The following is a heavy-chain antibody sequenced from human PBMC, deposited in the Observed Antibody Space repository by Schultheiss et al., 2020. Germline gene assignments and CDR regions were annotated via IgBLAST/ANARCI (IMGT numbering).Heavy chain of an antibody. CDR3: ARDLPSVVTNYYGMDV. V-gene: IGHV1-18*01. D-gene: IGHD5-12*01. CDR1: GYTFTSYG. CDR2: IVVGSGNT. J-gene: IGHJ6*02. Sequence: ASVKVSCKASGYTFTSYGISWVRQAPGQRLEWIGWIVVGSGNTNYAQKFQGRVTMTTDTSTSTAYMELRSLRSDDTAVYYCARDLPSVVTNYYGMDVWGQGTTVTVSS.